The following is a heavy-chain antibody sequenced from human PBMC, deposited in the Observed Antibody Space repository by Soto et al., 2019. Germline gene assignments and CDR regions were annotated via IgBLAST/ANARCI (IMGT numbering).Heavy chain of an antibody. CDR1: GFSFSSYD. V-gene: IGHV3-30*03. CDR2: MSFDGSYK. D-gene: IGHD3-10*01. J-gene: IGHJ6*02. CDR3: ARGMIRGVVYYGVEV. Sequence: QEQLVESGGGAVQPGRSLRLSCTASGFSFSSYDMHWVRQAPGEGLEWVSAMSFDGSYKHYADSVKGRFTISRDNSANTLYLQMNGLRPEATAVYFCARGMIRGVVYYGVEVWGQGTTVTVS.